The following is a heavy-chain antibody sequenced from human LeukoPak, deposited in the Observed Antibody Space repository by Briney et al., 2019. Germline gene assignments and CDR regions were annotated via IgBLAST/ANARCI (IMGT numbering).Heavy chain of an antibody. CDR3: ATDRERDPSVYYLV. V-gene: IGHV3-23*01. Sequence: PGGSLRLSRAASGFTFTDYAMSWVRQAPEKGLEWISTISDNGGETYYADSVKGRFAISRDNSKNTLFLQMNSLRAEDSAVYYCATDRERDPSVYYLVGGQGTLITVPS. CDR1: GFTFTDYA. CDR2: ISDNGGET. J-gene: IGHJ4*02. D-gene: IGHD3-22*01.